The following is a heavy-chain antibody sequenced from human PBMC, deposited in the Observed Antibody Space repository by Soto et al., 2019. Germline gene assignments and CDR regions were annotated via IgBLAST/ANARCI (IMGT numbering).Heavy chain of an antibody. CDR1: GFTFSNYA. CDR2: ISGSGGTT. V-gene: IGHV3-23*01. CDR3: AKLRPNPGDHVPGDTDY. D-gene: IGHD3-10*01. Sequence: GGSLRLSCAASGFTFSNYAMSWVRQAPGKGLEWVSLISGSGGTTHYADSVKGRFTISRDNSKNTLYLQMNSLRAEDTAVYYCAKLRPNPGDHVPGDTDYWGQGTLVTVSS. J-gene: IGHJ4*02.